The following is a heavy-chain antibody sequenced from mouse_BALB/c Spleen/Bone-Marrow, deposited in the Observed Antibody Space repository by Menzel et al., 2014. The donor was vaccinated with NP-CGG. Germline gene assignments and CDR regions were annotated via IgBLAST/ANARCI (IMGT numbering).Heavy chain of an antibody. J-gene: IGHJ3*01. CDR1: GFNIKDTY. D-gene: IGHD2-2*01. Sequence: EVKLVESGAELVKPGASVKLSCTASGFNIKDTYMHWVKPRPEQGLEWIGRIDPANGNTKYDPKFQGKATITADTSSNTAYLQLSSLTSEDTAVYYCARNYGYGKSFAYWGQGTLVTVSA. CDR3: ARNYGYGKSFAY. V-gene: IGHV14-3*02. CDR2: IDPANGNT.